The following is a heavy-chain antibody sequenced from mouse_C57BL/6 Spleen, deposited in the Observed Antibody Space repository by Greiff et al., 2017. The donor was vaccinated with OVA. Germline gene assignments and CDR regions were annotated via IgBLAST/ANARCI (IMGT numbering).Heavy chain of an antibody. V-gene: IGHV1-22*01. J-gene: IGHJ4*01. CDR2: INPNNGGT. CDR1: GYTFTDYN. CDR3: ARNLILRYAMDY. Sequence: EVQLQESGPELVKPGASVKMSCKASGYTFTDYNMHWVKQSHGKSLEWIGYINPNNGGTSYNQKFKGKATLTVNKSSSTAYMELRSLTSEDSAVYYCARNLILRYAMDYWGQGTSVTVSS. D-gene: IGHD1-1*01.